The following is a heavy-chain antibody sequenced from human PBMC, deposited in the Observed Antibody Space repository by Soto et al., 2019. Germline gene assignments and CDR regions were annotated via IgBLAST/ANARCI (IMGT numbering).Heavy chain of an antibody. CDR2: IIPIFGTA. CDR1: VGTFSSYL. D-gene: IGHD3-22*01. Sequence: EASVKVSCKASVGTFSSYLINWVRQPPGQGLEGMGGIIPIFGTANYAQKFQGRVTITADESTSTAYMELSSLRSEDTAVYYCARETLYYDSSGYYPDDAFDIWGQGTMVTVSS. J-gene: IGHJ3*02. CDR3: ARETLYYDSSGYYPDDAFDI. V-gene: IGHV1-69*13.